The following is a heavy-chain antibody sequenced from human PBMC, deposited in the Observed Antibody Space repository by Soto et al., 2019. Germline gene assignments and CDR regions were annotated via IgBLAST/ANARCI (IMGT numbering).Heavy chain of an antibody. D-gene: IGHD3-3*01. V-gene: IGHV4-34*01. CDR2: ITRSGNT. CDR3: ACNYYDFWSGYYSVGYFDV. CDR1: GGSFSGHY. J-gene: IGHJ4*02. Sequence: SETLSLTCAVYGGSFSGHYWTWIRQPPGKGLEWVGEITRSGNTNYNPSLKSRVTISVDTSKNQFSLKLSSVTAADTAVYYCACNYYDFWSGYYSVGYFDVWAQGTPVTVAS.